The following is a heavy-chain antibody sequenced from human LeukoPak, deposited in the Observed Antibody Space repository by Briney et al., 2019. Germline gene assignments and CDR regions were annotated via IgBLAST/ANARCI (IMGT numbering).Heavy chain of an antibody. V-gene: IGHV5-51*01. CDR1: GYSFTSYW. Sequence: GESLKISCKGSGYSFTSYWIGWVRQMPGKGLEWMGIIYPGDSDTRYSPSFQGQVTISADKSISTAYLQLSSPKASDTAMYYCARRSDLSSSWFFDYWGQGTLVTVSS. CDR2: IYPGDSDT. CDR3: ARRSDLSSSWFFDY. J-gene: IGHJ4*02. D-gene: IGHD6-13*01.